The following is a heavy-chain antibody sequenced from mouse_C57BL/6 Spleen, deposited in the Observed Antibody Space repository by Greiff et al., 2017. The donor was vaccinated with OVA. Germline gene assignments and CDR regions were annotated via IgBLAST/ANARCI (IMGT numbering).Heavy chain of an antibody. CDR2: IWSGGST. J-gene: IGHJ3*01. CDR1: GFSLTSYG. CDR3: ARNGYSNYSAWCAD. Sequence: VKLVESGPGLVQPSQSLSITCTVSGFSLTSYGVHWVRQSPGKGLEWLGVIWSGGSTDYNAAFISRLSISKDNSKSQVFFKMNSLQADDTAIYYCARNGYSNYSAWCADWGQGTLVTVSA. V-gene: IGHV2-2*01. D-gene: IGHD2-5*01.